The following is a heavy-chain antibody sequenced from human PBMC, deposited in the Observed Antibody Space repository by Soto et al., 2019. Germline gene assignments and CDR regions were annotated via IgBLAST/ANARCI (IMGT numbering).Heavy chain of an antibody. CDR3: ARENVGGATWDHYFDY. CDR1: GFTFSSYS. V-gene: IGHV3-21*01. CDR2: ISSSSSYI. D-gene: IGHD1-26*01. Sequence: PGGSLRLSCAASGFTFSSYSMNWVRQAPGKGPEWVSSISSSSSYIYYAGSVKGRFTISRDNAKNSLYLQMNSLRAEDTAVYYCARENVGGATWDHYFDYWGQGTLVTVSS. J-gene: IGHJ4*02.